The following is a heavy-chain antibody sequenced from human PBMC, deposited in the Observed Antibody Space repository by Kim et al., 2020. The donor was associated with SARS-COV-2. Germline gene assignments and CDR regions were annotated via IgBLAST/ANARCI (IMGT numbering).Heavy chain of an antibody. V-gene: IGHV1-69*13. J-gene: IGHJ4*02. Sequence: SVKVSCKASGGTFSSYAISWVRQAPGQGLEWMGGIIPIFGTANYAQKFQGRVTITADESTSTAYMELSSLRSEDTAVYYCARSVDYYGSGSHYSQYYFDYWGQGTLVTVSS. CDR1: GGTFSSYA. CDR2: IIPIFGTA. CDR3: ARSVDYYGSGSHYSQYYFDY. D-gene: IGHD3-10*01.